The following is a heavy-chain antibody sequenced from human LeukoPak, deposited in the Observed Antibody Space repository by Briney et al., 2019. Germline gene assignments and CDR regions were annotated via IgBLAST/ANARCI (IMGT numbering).Heavy chain of an antibody. J-gene: IGHJ3*02. CDR2: IYSGGST. D-gene: IGHD3-9*01. V-gene: IGHV3-66*02. CDR1: GFTVSSNY. CDR3: ARDPYYDILTGYYGGAFDI. Sequence: PGGSLRPSCAASGFTVSSNYMSWVRQAPGKGLEWVSVIYSGGSTYYADSVKGRFTISRDNSKNTLYLQMNSLRAEDTAVYYCARDPYYDILTGYYGGAFDIWGQGTMVTVSS.